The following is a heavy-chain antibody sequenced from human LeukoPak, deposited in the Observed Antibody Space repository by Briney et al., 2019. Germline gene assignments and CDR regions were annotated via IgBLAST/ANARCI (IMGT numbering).Heavy chain of an antibody. J-gene: IGHJ4*02. Sequence: SETLSLTCSVSGGPITSYYWSWIRQPPGKGLEWIGNTQNSGSTNYNPSLKSRVTISMDTSKNQFSLKLSSVTAADTAVYYCARDPDYWGQGTLVTVSS. CDR1: GGPITSYY. CDR3: ARDPDY. CDR2: TQNSGST. V-gene: IGHV4-59*01.